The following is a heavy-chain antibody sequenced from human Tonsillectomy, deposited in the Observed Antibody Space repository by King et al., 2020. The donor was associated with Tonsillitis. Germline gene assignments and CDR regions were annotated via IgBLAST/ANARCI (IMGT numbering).Heavy chain of an antibody. CDR2: INPNSGGT. CDR1: GYTFTDYY. CDR3: AREGVAATDVNGFDP. J-gene: IGHJ5*02. D-gene: IGHD6-13*01. Sequence: AQLVQSGAEVEKPGASVKVSCKPSGYTFTDYYIHWVRQAPGQGLEWMGWINPNSGGTNSAQKFQGRVTLTRDTSISTAYMELSRLRSDDTAVYYCAREGVAATDVNGFDPGGQGTLVTVSS. V-gene: IGHV1-2*02.